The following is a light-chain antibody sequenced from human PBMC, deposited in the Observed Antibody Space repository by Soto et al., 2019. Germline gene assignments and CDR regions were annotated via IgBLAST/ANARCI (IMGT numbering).Light chain of an antibody. CDR2: GAS. V-gene: IGKV3-15*01. J-gene: IGKJ1*01. CDR3: QQYNDWPWT. Sequence: EIVMTQSPGTLSVSPGERATLSCRASQSISSHLAWYQQKPGQAPRLLFHGASTGATGIPARFGGSGSGTAFTLTISSLQSEDFAVYYCQQYNDWPWTFGQGTKVDIK. CDR1: QSISSH.